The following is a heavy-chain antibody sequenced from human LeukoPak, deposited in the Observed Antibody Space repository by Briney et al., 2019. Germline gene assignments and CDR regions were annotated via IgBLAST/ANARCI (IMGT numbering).Heavy chain of an antibody. V-gene: IGHV3-66*01. CDR3: ARGQGI. CDR2: IYTGGST. Sequence: GGSLRLSCAASGFSVTNYYMYWVRQAPGKGLEWVSIIYTGGSTDYADPVKGRFTISRDNSKNTVHLLMNTLRVEDTAVYYCARGQGIWGQGILVTVSS. CDR1: GFSVTNYY. J-gene: IGHJ4*02.